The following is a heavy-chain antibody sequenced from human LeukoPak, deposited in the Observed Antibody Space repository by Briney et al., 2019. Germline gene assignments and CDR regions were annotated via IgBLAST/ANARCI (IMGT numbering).Heavy chain of an antibody. CDR2: TYYRSKWNK. CDR3: ARGYMGTTDY. CDR1: GDSFSSNSAA. D-gene: IGHD1-7*01. Sequence: SQTLSLTCAISGDSFSSNSAAWNWIRQSPSRGPEWLGRTYYRSKWNKNYAASVKSRITINPDTSKNQLSLQLNSVTPEDTAVYYCARGYMGTTDYWGQGTLVTVSS. J-gene: IGHJ4*02. V-gene: IGHV6-1*01.